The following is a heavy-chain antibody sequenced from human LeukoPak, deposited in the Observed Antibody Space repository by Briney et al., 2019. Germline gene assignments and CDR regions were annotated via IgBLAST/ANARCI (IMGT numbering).Heavy chain of an antibody. CDR1: GYSISSGYY. CDR3: ARLSPESYYDSSGYPNI. Sequence: PSETLSLTCAVSGYSISSGYYWGWIRQPPGKGLEWIGSIYHSGSTYYNPSLKSRVTISVDTSKNQFYLKLSSVTAADTAVYYCARLSPESYYDSSGYPNIWGQGTLVTVSS. J-gene: IGHJ4*02. D-gene: IGHD3-22*01. V-gene: IGHV4-38-2*01. CDR2: IYHSGST.